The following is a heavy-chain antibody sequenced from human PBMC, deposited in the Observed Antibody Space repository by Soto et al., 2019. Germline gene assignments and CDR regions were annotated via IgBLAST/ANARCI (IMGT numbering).Heavy chain of an antibody. D-gene: IGHD2-2*02. CDR2: IWYDGSNK. V-gene: IGHV3-33*01. J-gene: IGHJ6*02. CDR3: ARDVIVVVPAAILDYYYGMDV. Sequence: GGSLRLSCAASGFTFSSYGMHWVRQAPGKGLEWVAVIWYDGSNKYCADSVKGRFTISRDNSKNTLYLQINSLRAEDTAVYYCARDVIVVVPAAILDYYYGMDVWGQGTTVTVSS. CDR1: GFTFSSYG.